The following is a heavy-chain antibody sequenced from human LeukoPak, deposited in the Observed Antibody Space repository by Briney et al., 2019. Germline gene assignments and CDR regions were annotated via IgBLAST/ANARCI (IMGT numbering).Heavy chain of an antibody. CDR1: GFTVSSNY. J-gene: IGHJ4*02. Sequence: PGGSLRLSCAASGFTVSSNYMSWVRQAPGKGLEWVSVIYSGGSTYYADSVKGRFTISRDNSKNTLYLQMNSLRAEDTAVYYCARGEYQLPQGNWGRGTLVTVSS. V-gene: IGHV3-66*02. CDR3: ARGEYQLPQGN. D-gene: IGHD2-2*01. CDR2: IYSGGST.